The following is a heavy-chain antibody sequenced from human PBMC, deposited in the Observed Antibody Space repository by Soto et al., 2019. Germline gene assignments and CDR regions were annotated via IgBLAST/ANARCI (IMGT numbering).Heavy chain of an antibody. V-gene: IGHV1-69*01. CDR1: GGTFSSYA. Sequence: QVQLVQSGAEVKKPGSSVKVSCKASGGTFSSYAISWVRQAPGQGLEWMGGIIPIFGTANYAQKFKGRVTITADEYTSTAYMELSSLRSEDTAVYYCARDRLGRGLAVAVFDPWGQGTLVTVSS. D-gene: IGHD6-19*01. J-gene: IGHJ5*02. CDR2: IIPIFGTA. CDR3: ARDRLGRGLAVAVFDP.